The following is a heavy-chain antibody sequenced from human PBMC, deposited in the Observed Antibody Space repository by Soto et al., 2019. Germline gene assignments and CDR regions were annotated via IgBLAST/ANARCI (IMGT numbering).Heavy chain of an antibody. D-gene: IGHD3-3*01. CDR3: ASIYNFEWLLYTDNYFDY. CDR1: GYTFTSYG. Sequence: ASVKVSCKASGYTFTSYGSSWVRQAPGQGLEWMGWISAYNGNTNYAQKHQGRVTMTTDTSTSTAYMELRSLRSDDTAVYYCASIYNFEWLLYTDNYFDYLGQGTLVTVSS. J-gene: IGHJ4*02. CDR2: ISAYNGNT. V-gene: IGHV1-18*04.